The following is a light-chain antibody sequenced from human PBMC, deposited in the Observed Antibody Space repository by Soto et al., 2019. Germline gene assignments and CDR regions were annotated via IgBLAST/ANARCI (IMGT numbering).Light chain of an antibody. Sequence: DIQLTQSPSFLSASVGDRVTITCRASQGISSYLAWYQQKPGKAPKLLISAASTLDSGVPSRFSGSGSGTEFTLTISSLQPEDFATYYCQQYNSYPLTFGGGTKVEIK. J-gene: IGKJ4*01. CDR2: AAS. V-gene: IGKV1-9*01. CDR1: QGISSY. CDR3: QQYNSYPLT.